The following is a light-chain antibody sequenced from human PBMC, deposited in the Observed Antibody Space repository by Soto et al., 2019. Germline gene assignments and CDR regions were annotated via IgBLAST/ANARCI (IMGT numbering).Light chain of an antibody. V-gene: IGKV3-20*01. CDR3: QQYDNSPLT. Sequence: DIVLTQSPGTLSLSPGERAALSCRASQSVSSSYLAWYQQKPGQAPRLLIYGASNRATGIADRFSGSGSGTDFTLTISRLEPEDFAVYYYQQYDNSPLTFGGGTKVDIK. J-gene: IGKJ4*01. CDR1: QSVSSSY. CDR2: GAS.